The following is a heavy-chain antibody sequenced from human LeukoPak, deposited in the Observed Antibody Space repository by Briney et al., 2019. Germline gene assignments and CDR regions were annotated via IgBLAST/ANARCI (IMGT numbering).Heavy chain of an antibody. CDR1: GGSFSGYY. Sequence: PSETLSLTCAVYGGSFSGYYWSWIRQPPGKGLEWIGEINHSGSTNYNPSLKSRVTISVDTSKNQFSLKLSSVTAADTAVYYCARGVGKGWFGELYNWGQGTLVTVSS. CDR3: ARGVGKGWFGELYN. CDR2: INHSGST. D-gene: IGHD3-10*01. J-gene: IGHJ4*02. V-gene: IGHV4-34*01.